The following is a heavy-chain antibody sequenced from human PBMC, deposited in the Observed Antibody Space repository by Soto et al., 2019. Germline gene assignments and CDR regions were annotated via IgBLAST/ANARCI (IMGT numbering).Heavy chain of an antibody. CDR2: FDPEDGET. Sequence: ASVKVSCKGSGYTLTELSMHWVRQAPGKGLEWMGGFDPEDGETIYAQKFQGRVTMTEDTSTDTAYMELSSLRSEDTAVYYCATRRYYYASGSFQLWGPGTLVTLSS. D-gene: IGHD3-22*01. CDR1: GYTLTELS. J-gene: IGHJ1*01. V-gene: IGHV1-24*01. CDR3: ATRRYYYASGSFQL.